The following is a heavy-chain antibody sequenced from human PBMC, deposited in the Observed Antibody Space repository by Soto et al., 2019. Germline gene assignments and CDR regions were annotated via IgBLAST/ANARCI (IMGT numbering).Heavy chain of an antibody. V-gene: IGHV3-23*01. CDR2: IDYTGGTT. J-gene: IGHJ4*02. CDR1: GFTFSILA. CDR3: AKDASRTSGWYYFDY. Sequence: LRLSCAASGFTFSILAMGWVRQAPGKGLEWVSVIDYTGGTTYYTDSVKGRFIISRDNSKKMLYLQMNSLRAEDTAVYYCAKDASRTSGWYYFDYWGQGALVTVSS. D-gene: IGHD6-19*01.